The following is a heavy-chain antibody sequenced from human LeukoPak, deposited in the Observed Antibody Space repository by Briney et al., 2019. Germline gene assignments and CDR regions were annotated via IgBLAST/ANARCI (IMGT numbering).Heavy chain of an antibody. CDR1: GFTFSDYS. Sequence: GGSLRLSCAASGFTFSDYSMDWVRQAPGKGLEWVSYIDGSGDTIYYADSVKGRFTISRDNAKNSLDLQMNSLRDEDTAVYYCSRRFDCWGQGTLVTVSS. CDR2: IDGSGDTI. CDR3: SRRFDC. J-gene: IGHJ4*02. V-gene: IGHV3-48*02.